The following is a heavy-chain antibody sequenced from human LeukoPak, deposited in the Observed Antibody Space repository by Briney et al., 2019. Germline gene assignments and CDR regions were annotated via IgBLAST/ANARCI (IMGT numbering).Heavy chain of an antibody. J-gene: IGHJ6*03. D-gene: IGHD1-1*01. CDR2: IIPIFGTA. V-gene: IGHV1-69*13. Sequence: GASVKVSCEASGYTFTGYYLHWVRQAPGQGLEWMGGIIPIFGTANYAQKFQGRVTITADESTSTAYMELSSLRSEDTAVYYCARGSRTGRIYYYYMDVWGKGTTVTISS. CDR1: GYTFTGYY. CDR3: ARGSRTGRIYYYYMDV.